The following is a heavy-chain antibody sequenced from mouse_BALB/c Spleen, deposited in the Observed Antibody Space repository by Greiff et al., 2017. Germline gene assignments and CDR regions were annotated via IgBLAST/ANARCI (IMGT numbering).Heavy chain of an antibody. CDR2: ISSGGST. V-gene: IGHV5-6-5*01. J-gene: IGHJ1*01. Sequence: EVQVVESGGGLVKPGGSLKLSCAASGFTFSSYAMSWVRQHPEKRLQGVASISSGGSTYNPDSVKGRFTISRDNARNILYLQMSSLRSEDTAMYYCARGGTTVVAWNWYFDVWGAGTTVTVSS. CDR1: GFTFSSYA. D-gene: IGHD1-1*01. CDR3: ARGGTTVVAWNWYFDV.